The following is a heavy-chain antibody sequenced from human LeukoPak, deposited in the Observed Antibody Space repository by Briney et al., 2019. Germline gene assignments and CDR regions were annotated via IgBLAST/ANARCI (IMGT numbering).Heavy chain of an antibody. CDR3: ARHGSRSYYNLPTDY. V-gene: IGHV1-18*01. J-gene: IGHJ4*02. Sequence: ASVKVSCKASGYTFTSYGISWVRQAPGQGLEWMGWISAYNGNTNYAQKLQGRVTMTTDTSTSTAYMELRSLRSDDTAVYYCARHGSRSYYNLPTDYWGQGTLVTVSS. CDR2: ISAYNGNT. D-gene: IGHD3-10*01. CDR1: GYTFTSYG.